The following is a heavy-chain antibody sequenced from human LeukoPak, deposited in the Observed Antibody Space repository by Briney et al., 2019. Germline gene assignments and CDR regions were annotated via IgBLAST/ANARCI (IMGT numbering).Heavy chain of an antibody. CDR2: IYTSGST. V-gene: IGHV4-4*07. CDR1: GGSISSYY. D-gene: IGHD2-2*02. J-gene: IGHJ6*03. CDR3: ARDIVVVPAAIPDYYYYMDV. Sequence: SETLSLTCTVSGGSISSYYWSWIRQPAGKGLEWIGRIYTSGSTNYNPSLRSRVTMSVDTSKNQFSLKLSSVTAADTAVYYCARDIVVVPAAIPDYYYYMDVWGKGTTVTVSS.